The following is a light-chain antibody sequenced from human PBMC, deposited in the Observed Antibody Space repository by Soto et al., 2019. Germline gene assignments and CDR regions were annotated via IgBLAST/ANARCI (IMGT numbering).Light chain of an antibody. CDR1: SSNIGSNT. J-gene: IGLJ2*01. V-gene: IGLV1-44*01. CDR3: AAWDDSLNGRV. CDR2: SNN. Sequence: SVLTQPPSASGTPGQRVTISCSGSSSNIGSNTVNWYQQPPGTAPKLLIYSNNQRPSGVPDRFSGSKSGTSASLAISGLQSEDEADYYCAAWDDSLNGRVFGGGTKLTVL.